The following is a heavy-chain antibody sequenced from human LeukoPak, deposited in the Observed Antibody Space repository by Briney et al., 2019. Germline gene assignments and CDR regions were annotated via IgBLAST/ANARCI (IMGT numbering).Heavy chain of an antibody. CDR2: IYPHDSDT. V-gene: IGHV5-51*01. J-gene: IGHJ3*02. CDR1: GFYFMTYW. D-gene: IGHD6-19*01. CDR3: ARRRIVGSGWYDGAFDI. Sequence: GESLKISCETSGFYFMTYWIGWVRQMPGKGLEWMGIIYPHDSDTRYSPSFQGQVTLSVDKSMNTAYLQWGSLKASDTAMYYCARRRIVGSGWYDGAFDIWGQGTTVTVSS.